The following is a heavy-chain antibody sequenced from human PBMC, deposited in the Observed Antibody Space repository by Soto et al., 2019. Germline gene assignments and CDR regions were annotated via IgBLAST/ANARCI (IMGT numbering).Heavy chain of an antibody. Sequence: QVQLQKWGAGLLKPSENLSLTFAVYGGAFSGYYWSWIRQPPGKGLEWSGEINHSGSTNYNPSLKSRGTISVDTSHNNFSLKQSSVTAADTAVYYCAKVSGIYYYGMDVWGQGTTVTVSS. CDR3: AKVSGIYYYGMDV. CDR1: GGAFSGYY. J-gene: IGHJ6*02. D-gene: IGHD3-10*01. CDR2: INHSGST. V-gene: IGHV4-34*01.